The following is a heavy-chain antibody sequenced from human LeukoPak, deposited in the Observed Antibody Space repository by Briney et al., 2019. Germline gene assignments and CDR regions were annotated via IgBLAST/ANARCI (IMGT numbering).Heavy chain of an antibody. CDR1: GFTFTTYA. Sequence: GSSLRLSCAASGFTFTTYAMTWVGQAPGKGLEWVSSIGAGGAATFYSDSVKGRFTISRDNSMNTLYLQMSSLRADDTAVYYCGRRSKFWLREGEGVDVWAQGPTVTVS. CDR3: GRRSKFWLREGEGVDV. J-gene: IGHJ6*02. D-gene: IGHD3-16*01. CDR2: IGAGGAAT. V-gene: IGHV3-23*01.